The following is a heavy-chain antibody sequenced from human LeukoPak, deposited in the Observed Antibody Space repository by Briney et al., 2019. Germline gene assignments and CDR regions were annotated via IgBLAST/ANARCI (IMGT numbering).Heavy chain of an antibody. CDR3: AREVHDYGSGSYFPIDY. D-gene: IGHD3-10*01. CDR2: INWNGGST. J-gene: IGHJ4*02. V-gene: IGHV3-20*04. CDR1: GFTFDDYG. Sequence: GGSLRLSCAASGFTFDDYGMSWVRQAPGKGLEWVSGINWNGGSTGYADSVKGRFTISRDNAKNSLYLQMNSLRAEDTALYYCAREVHDYGSGSYFPIDYWGQGTLVTVSS.